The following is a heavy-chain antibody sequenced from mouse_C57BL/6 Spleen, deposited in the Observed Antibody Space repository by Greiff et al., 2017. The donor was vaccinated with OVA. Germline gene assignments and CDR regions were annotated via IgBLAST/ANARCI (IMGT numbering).Heavy chain of an antibody. Sequence: EVQLQESGGGLVKPGGSLKLSCAASGFTFSDYGMHWVRQAPEKGLEWVAYISSGSSTIYYADTVKGRFTISRDNAKNTLFLQMTSLRSEDTAMYYCARGVVVAFDYWGQGTTLTVSS. J-gene: IGHJ2*01. CDR1: GFTFSDYG. CDR3: ARGVVVAFDY. D-gene: IGHD1-1*01. V-gene: IGHV5-17*01. CDR2: ISSGSSTI.